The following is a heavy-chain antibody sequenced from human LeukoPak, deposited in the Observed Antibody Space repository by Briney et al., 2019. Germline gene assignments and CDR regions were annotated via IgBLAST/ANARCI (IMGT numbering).Heavy chain of an antibody. J-gene: IGHJ5*02. D-gene: IGHD6-6*01. V-gene: IGHV4-59*01. CDR2: IYYSGST. Sequence: PSETLSLTFTVSGGSISSYYWSWIRQPPGKGLEWIGYIYYSGSTNYNPSLKSRVTISVDTSKNQFSLKLSSVTAADTAVYYCARYSSSSSGWFDPWGQGTLVTVSS. CDR1: GGSISSYY. CDR3: ARYSSSSSGWFDP.